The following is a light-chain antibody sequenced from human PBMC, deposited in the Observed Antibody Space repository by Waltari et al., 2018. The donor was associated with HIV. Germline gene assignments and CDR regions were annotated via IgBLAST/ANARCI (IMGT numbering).Light chain of an antibody. CDR2: SVS. CDR1: QSVGNN. Sequence: ERVMTQSPVTLSASLGERVSLSFRASQSVGNNLAWYQQRPGQAPGVLIYSVSTRAAGVPARFSGSGSGTDFTLTISSLQSEDYAVYFCQQYEKWPPLTFGGGTKV. V-gene: IGKV3-15*01. CDR3: QQYEKWPPLT. J-gene: IGKJ4*01.